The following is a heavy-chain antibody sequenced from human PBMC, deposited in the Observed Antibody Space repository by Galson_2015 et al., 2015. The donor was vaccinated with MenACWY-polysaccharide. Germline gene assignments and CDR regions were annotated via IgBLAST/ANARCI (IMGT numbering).Heavy chain of an antibody. D-gene: IGHD1-26*01. CDR1: GFTFSSYA. CDR3: AKGGSYLGDS. J-gene: IGHJ4*02. Sequence: SLRLSCAASGFTFSSYAMSWVRQAPGKGLEWVSSISTSGGSTYYADSVKGRFTISRDNSKNTLYLQMNSLRAEDTALYYCAKGGSYLGDSWGQGTRGTVSS. CDR2: ISTSGGST. V-gene: IGHV3-23*01.